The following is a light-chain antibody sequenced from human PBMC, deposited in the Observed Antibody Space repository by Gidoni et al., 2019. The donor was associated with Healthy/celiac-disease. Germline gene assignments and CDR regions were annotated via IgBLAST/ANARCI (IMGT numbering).Light chain of an antibody. J-gene: IGKJ2*01. CDR3: QQYNNWRT. CDR1: QSVSSN. Sequence: PATLSVSPGERATLSCRASQSVSSNLAWYQQKPGQAPRLLIYGASTRATGIPARFSGSGSGTEFTLTISSLQSEDFAVYYCQQYNNWRTFGQGTKLEIK. V-gene: IGKV3-15*01. CDR2: GAS.